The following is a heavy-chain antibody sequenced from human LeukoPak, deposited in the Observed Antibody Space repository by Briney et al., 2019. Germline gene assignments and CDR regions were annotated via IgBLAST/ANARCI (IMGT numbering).Heavy chain of an antibody. J-gene: IGHJ4*02. CDR2: ISSSGSTI. D-gene: IGHD3-16*02. CDR1: GFTFSDYY. Sequence: PGGSLRLSCAASGFTFSDYYMSWIRQAPGKGLEWVSYISSSGSTIYYADSVKGRFTISRDNAKNSLYLQMNSLRAEDTAVYYCARDGGWDDYVWGSYRRRYDYWGQGTLVTVSS. V-gene: IGHV3-11*01. CDR3: ARDGGWDDYVWGSYRRRYDY.